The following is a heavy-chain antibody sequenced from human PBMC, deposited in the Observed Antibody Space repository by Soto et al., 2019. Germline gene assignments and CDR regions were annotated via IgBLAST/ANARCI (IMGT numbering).Heavy chain of an antibody. CDR1: GYIFTSYY. J-gene: IGHJ6*02. Sequence: VASVKVSCKASGYIFTSYYMHWVRQAPGQGLEWMGIINPSGGSTSYAQKFQGRVTMTRDTSTSTVYMELSSLRSEDTAVYYCARVLSGITIFGVARRHYGMDVWGQGTTVTVSS. V-gene: IGHV1-46*01. D-gene: IGHD3-3*01. CDR2: INPSGGST. CDR3: ARVLSGITIFGVARRHYGMDV.